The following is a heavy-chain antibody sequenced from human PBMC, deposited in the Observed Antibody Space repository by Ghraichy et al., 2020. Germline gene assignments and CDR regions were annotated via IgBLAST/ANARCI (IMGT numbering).Heavy chain of an antibody. Sequence: TLSLTCAVYGGSFSGYYWSWIRQPPGKGLEWIGEINHSGSTNYNPSLKSRVTISVDTSKNQFSLKLSSVTAADTAVYYCASFVGSYYNWFDPWGQGTLVTVSS. V-gene: IGHV4-34*01. CDR2: INHSGST. J-gene: IGHJ5*02. D-gene: IGHD1-26*01. CDR1: GGSFSGYY. CDR3: ASFVGSYYNWFDP.